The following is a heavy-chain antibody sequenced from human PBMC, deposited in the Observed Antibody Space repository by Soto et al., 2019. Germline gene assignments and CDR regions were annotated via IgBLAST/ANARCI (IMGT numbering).Heavy chain of an antibody. D-gene: IGHD4-17*01. CDR1: GFTVSSNY. CDR3: ARDRYDYGDDYYYGMDV. J-gene: IGHJ6*02. V-gene: IGHV3-53*01. CDR2: IYSGGST. Sequence: GGSLRLSCAASGFTVSSNYMSWVRQAPGKGLEWVSVIYSGGSTYYADSVKGRFTISRDNSKNTLYLQMNSLRAEDTAVYYCARDRYDYGDDYYYGMDVWGQGTTVTVSS.